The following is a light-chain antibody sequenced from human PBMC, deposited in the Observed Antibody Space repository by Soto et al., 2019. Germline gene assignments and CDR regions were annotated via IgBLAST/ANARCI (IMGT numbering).Light chain of an antibody. J-gene: IGKJ5*01. Sequence: EMVMTQSPAILSVSPGESATLSCRASQSVNSNYLAWYQQHPGQPPRLLIYGISTRATGIPARFSGSGSGTDFTLTISSLQPEDFAVYYCQQRSNWPDAFGQGTRLEIK. V-gene: IGKV3D-20*02. CDR3: QQRSNWPDA. CDR1: QSVNSNY. CDR2: GIS.